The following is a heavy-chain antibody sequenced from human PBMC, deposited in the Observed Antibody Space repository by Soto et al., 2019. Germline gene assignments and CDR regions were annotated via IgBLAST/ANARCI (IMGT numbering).Heavy chain of an antibody. CDR2: ISSDGSNK. CDR3: AKDPGYGLDY. Sequence: QVQLVESGGGVVQPGRSLRLSCAGSGFTFSTYGMHWVRQAPGKGLEWVAAISSDGSNKYYADSVKGRFTISRDISKNTLYLQMNSLRAEXXXVYXCAKDPGYGLDYWGQGTLVTVSS. J-gene: IGHJ4*02. CDR1: GFTFSTYG. V-gene: IGHV3-30*18. D-gene: IGHD5-12*01.